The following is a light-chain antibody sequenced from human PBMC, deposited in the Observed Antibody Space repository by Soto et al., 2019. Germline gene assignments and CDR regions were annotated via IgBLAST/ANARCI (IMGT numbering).Light chain of an antibody. CDR1: INDVGGYNY. CDR2: EVS. CDR3: SSYAGSNNWV. Sequence: QSALTQPPSASGSPGQSVTISCTGTINDVGGYNYVSWYQQHPGKAPKVMIYEVSKRPSGVPDRFSGSKSGNTAYLTVSGLQAEDEADYYCSSYAGSNNWVFGGGTKLTVL. J-gene: IGLJ3*02. V-gene: IGLV2-8*01.